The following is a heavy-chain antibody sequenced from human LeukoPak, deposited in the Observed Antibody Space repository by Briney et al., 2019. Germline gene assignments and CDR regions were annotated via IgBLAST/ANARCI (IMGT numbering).Heavy chain of an antibody. D-gene: IGHD6-19*01. CDR1: GFTFSSYD. CDR2: ISSSGNAI. Sequence: GGSLRLSCAASGFTFSSYDMNWVRQAPGKGLEWVSYISSSGNAIYYADSVKGRFTISRDNSKNTLHLQMNSLRAEDTAVFYCARLIGWSRFDPWGQGALVTVSS. J-gene: IGHJ5*02. V-gene: IGHV3-48*01. CDR3: ARLIGWSRFDP.